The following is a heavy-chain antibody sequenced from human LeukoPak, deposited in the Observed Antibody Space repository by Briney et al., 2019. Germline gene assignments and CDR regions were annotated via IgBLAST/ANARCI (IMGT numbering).Heavy chain of an antibody. Sequence: GGSLRLSCAVSGFNFRSHIHWVRQAPTKGLERVAVTSFDGNHKFYGDSVKGRFTISKDNSKNSVSLQMNSLRNEDTAVYYCAKNGDSPSYWYFDLWGRGTLVTVSA. J-gene: IGHJ2*01. V-gene: IGHV3-30*18. CDR3: AKNGDSPSYWYFDL. CDR1: GFNFRSH. D-gene: IGHD3-22*01. CDR2: TSFDGNHK.